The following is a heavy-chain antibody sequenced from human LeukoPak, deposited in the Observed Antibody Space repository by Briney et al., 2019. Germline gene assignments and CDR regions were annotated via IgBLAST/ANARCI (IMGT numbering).Heavy chain of an antibody. CDR3: VKDEDWGFGS. D-gene: IGHD7-27*01. CDR1: GFNFRDYG. CDR2: IRSDGSDK. J-gene: IGHJ4*02. Sequence: GGSLRLSCAASGFNFRDYGMHWVRRTPGKGLEWGAFIRSDGSDKYYADSVRGRFTISRDTSSNTLYLQMNGLRAEDTAPYYCVKDEDWGFGSWGQGMPVTVSS. V-gene: IGHV3-30*02.